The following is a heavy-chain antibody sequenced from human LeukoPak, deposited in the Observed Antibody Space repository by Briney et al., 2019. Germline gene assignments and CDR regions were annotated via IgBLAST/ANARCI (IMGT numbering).Heavy chain of an antibody. D-gene: IGHD4-17*01. CDR3: ARMGNPATVTTDY. CDR2: IYSSGST. J-gene: IGHJ4*02. CDR1: GGSMRNYY. V-gene: IGHV4-59*08. Sequence: SETLSLTCTVSGGSMRNYYWSWIRQPPGKGLEWIGYIYSSGSTNYNPSLESRVTISVDTSKNQFSLKLNSVTAADTAVYYCARMGNPATVTTDYWGQGTLVTVSS.